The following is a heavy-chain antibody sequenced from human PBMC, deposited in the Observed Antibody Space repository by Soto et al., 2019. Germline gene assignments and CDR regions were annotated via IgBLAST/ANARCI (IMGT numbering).Heavy chain of an antibody. CDR1: GFTFSSYG. D-gene: IGHD1-1*01. V-gene: IGHV3-30*18. CDR3: AKDIFATARPTGNWFDP. J-gene: IGHJ5*02. CDR2: ISYDGSNK. Sequence: LRLSCAASGFTFSSYGMHWVRQAPSKGLEWVAVISYDGSNKYYADSVKGRFTISRDNSKNTLYLQMNSLRAEDTAVYYCAKDIFATARPTGNWFDPWGQGTLVTVSS.